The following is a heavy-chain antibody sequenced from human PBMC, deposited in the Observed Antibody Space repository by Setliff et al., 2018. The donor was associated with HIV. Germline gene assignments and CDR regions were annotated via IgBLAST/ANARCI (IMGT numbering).Heavy chain of an antibody. V-gene: IGHV3-48*03. J-gene: IGHJ4*02. CDR2: ISSSGNAI. CDR3: VRELGMTSDF. Sequence: GGSLRLSCAASGFTFSSYEMNWVRQAPGKGLEWVSYISSSGNAIYYADSVKGRFTISRDDSKNTVYLQMSSLRVEDTAMYFCVRELGMTSDFWGQKTLVTVSS. D-gene: IGHD1-26*01. CDR1: GFTFSSYE.